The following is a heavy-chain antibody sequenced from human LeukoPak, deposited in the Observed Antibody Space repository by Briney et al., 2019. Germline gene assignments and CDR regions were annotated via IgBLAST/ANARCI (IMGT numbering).Heavy chain of an antibody. CDR1: GGSISSYY. Sequence: PSETLSLTCTVSGGSISSYYWSWIRQPAGKGLEWIGYIYYSGSTNYNPSLKSRVTISVDTSKNQFSLKLSSVTAADTAVYYCARETTVTTSGAFDIWGQGTMVTVSS. J-gene: IGHJ3*02. D-gene: IGHD4-17*01. CDR3: ARETTVTTSGAFDI. CDR2: IYYSGST. V-gene: IGHV4-59*01.